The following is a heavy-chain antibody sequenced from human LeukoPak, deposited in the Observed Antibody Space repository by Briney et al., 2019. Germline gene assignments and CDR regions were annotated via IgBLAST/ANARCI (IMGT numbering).Heavy chain of an antibody. CDR2: ISISSSYI. J-gene: IGHJ4*02. CDR3: ARAPGTTVSVAGRTYYFDF. Sequence: GGSLRLSCAASGFTFSIYSMNWVRHAPEKGLEWVSSISISSSYIYYADSVKGRFTNSRDSPKNTQYVHMNSIRAEDTTAYYCARAPGTTVSVAGRTYYFDFWGQGTMVTVSS. CDR1: GFTFSIYS. V-gene: IGHV3-21*01. D-gene: IGHD6-6*01.